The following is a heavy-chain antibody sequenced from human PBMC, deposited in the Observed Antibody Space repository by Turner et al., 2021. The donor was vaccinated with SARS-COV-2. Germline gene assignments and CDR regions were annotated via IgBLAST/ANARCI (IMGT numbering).Heavy chain of an antibody. CDR3: ARHQGSGSGYDHGMNV. Sequence: QLQLQESGPGLVKPSETLSLTCTVSGGSISSSSYYWGWIRQPPGKGLEWIGNIYYSGSTYYNPSLKSRVTISVDTSKNQFSLKLSSVTAADTAVYYCARHQGSGSGYDHGMNVWGQGTAVIVSS. CDR2: IYYSGST. J-gene: IGHJ6*02. D-gene: IGHD2-15*01. V-gene: IGHV4-39*01. CDR1: GGSISSSSYY.